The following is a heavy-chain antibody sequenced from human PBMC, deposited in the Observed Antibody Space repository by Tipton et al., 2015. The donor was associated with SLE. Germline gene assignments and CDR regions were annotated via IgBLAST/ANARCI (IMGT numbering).Heavy chain of an antibody. CDR3: ARDPRYFEVA. D-gene: IGHD3-9*01. Sequence: GSLRLSCAASGFSFSSYAMAWVRQSPGKGLEWVSTIIGSGLVTYYADSVKGRFTISRNNAKSTLYLQMDSLTVEDTAIYYCARDPRYFEVAWGQGTPVAVSS. CDR2: IIGSGLVT. J-gene: IGHJ5*02. CDR1: GFSFSSYA. V-gene: IGHV3-23*01.